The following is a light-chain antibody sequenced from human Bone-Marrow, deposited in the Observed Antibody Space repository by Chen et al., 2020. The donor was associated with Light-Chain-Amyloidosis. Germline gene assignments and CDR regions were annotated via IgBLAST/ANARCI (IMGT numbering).Light chain of an antibody. J-gene: IGLJ1*01. CDR3: SSYTITNTLV. Sequence: QSALTQPASVSGSPGQSITISCTGTSSDVGGDNHVSWYQQHPDKAPKLMIYEVTNRPSWVPDSYSGSKSDSTASRTISGLQTEDEADYFCSSYTITNTLVFGSGTRVTVL. CDR1: SSDVGGDNH. CDR2: EVT. V-gene: IGLV2-14*01.